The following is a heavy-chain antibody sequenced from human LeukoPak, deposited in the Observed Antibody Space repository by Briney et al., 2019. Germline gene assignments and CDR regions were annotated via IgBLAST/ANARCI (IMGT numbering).Heavy chain of an antibody. Sequence: SETLSLTCAVYGGSFSGYYWSWIRQPPGKGLEWIGEINHSGSTNYNPSLKSRVTISVDTSKNQFSLKLSSVTAADTAVYYCAWKVSSGWYNWFDPWGQGALVTVSS. CDR2: INHSGST. CDR3: AWKVSSGWYNWFDP. CDR1: GGSFSGYY. D-gene: IGHD6-19*01. V-gene: IGHV4-34*01. J-gene: IGHJ5*02.